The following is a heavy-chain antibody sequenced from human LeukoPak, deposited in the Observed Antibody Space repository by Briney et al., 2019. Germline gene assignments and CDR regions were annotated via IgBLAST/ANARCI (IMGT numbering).Heavy chain of an antibody. J-gene: IGHJ3*02. CDR1: GGSISSYY. D-gene: IGHD1-26*01. CDR2: IYYTGST. V-gene: IGHV4-59*08. Sequence: KPSETLSLTCIVSGGSISSYYWSWIRQPPGKGLEWIGYIYYTGSTNYNLSLKSRVTISVDTSKNQLSLKLRSVTAADTAVYYCARQDSGTYLNPLDIWGQGTVVTVSS. CDR3: ARQDSGTYLNPLDI.